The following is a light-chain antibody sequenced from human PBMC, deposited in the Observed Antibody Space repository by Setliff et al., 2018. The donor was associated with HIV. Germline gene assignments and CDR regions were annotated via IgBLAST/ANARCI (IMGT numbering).Light chain of an antibody. CDR1: DSNIGSNT. V-gene: IGLV1-44*01. J-gene: IGLJ2*01. CDR2: SID. CDR3: AAWDDSLHGMI. Sequence: QSVLTQPPSASGTPGQRVTISCSGSDSNIGSNTVNWYQQLAGTAPKFLIYSIDQRPSDVPDRFSGSKSGTSASLTISGLQAEDEAEYYCAAWDDSLHGMIFGGGTQLTVL.